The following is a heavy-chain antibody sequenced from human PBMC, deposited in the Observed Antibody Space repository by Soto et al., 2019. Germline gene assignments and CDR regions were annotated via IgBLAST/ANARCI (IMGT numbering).Heavy chain of an antibody. Sequence: VSRIRCGGFVSRCFIRGVGQPPPRGREWMGWINPNSGNTDYAHTFQGRVPMTRDTSLILVYMEMSGLMSDDTAVYYWARDARGRRGFDEMDPWGQGTTVTVSS. J-gene: IGHJ6*02. CDR2: INPNSGNT. V-gene: IGHV1-2*02. D-gene: IGHD3-9*01. CDR1: GGFVSRCF. CDR3: ARDARGRRGFDEMDP.